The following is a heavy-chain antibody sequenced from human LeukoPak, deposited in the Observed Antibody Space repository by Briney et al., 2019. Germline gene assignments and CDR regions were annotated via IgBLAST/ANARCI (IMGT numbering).Heavy chain of an antibody. CDR1: GFPVNKYE. Sequence: GGSLRLSCAASGFPVNKYEMHWVRQAPGKGLEWVSYIDAGATSTNYADSVWGRFTLSRDNAQNSVHLQMNSLRDEDTAVYYCVRGRLLRSTKYFDYWGRGALVTVSS. V-gene: IGHV3-48*03. D-gene: IGHD2-21*02. CDR2: IDAGATST. CDR3: VRGRLLRSTKYFDY. J-gene: IGHJ4*02.